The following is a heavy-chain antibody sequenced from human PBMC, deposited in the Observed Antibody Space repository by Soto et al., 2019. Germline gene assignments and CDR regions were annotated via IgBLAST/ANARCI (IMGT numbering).Heavy chain of an antibody. CDR2: INGDESGI. J-gene: IGHJ4*02. Sequence: EVQLAESGGGLVQPGGSLRLSCAASGFTFSSHWMSWVRQAPGKGLEWVADINGDESGIKYVDSVEGRFIISRDNAKSSLYLQMNSLRPVDTAVYYCTRNRGYFVFEYWGQGTLVTVSS. V-gene: IGHV3-7*01. CDR3: TRNRGYFVFEY. CDR1: GFTFSSHW. D-gene: IGHD5-12*01.